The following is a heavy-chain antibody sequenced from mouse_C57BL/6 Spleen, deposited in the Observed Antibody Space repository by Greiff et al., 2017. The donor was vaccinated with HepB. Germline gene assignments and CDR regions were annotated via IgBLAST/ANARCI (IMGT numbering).Heavy chain of an antibody. V-gene: IGHV3-6*01. CDR2: ISYDGSN. J-gene: IGHJ3*01. Sequence: EVQRVESGPGLVKPSQSLSLTCSVTGYSITSGYYWNWIRQFPGNKLEWMGYISYDGSNNYNPSLKNRISITRDTSKNQFFLKLNSVTTEDTATYYCARVGDDYGFAYWGQGTLVTVSA. CDR3: ARVGDDYGFAY. CDR1: GYSITSGYY. D-gene: IGHD2-4*01.